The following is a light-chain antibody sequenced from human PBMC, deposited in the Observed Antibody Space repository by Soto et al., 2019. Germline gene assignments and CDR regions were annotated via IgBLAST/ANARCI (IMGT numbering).Light chain of an antibody. CDR3: QQHSTSSRT. CDR1: QSISTW. Sequence: DIQMTQSPSTLSASVGDRVTITCRASQSISTWLAWYQQKPGKAPKLLIYKASSLESGVPSRFSGSGSGTEFTLTISSLQPDDFETYYCQQHSTSSRTFGQGTKVEIK. V-gene: IGKV1-5*03. J-gene: IGKJ1*01. CDR2: KAS.